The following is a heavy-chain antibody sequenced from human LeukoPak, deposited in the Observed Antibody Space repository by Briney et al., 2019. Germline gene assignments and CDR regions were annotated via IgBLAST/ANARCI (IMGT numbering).Heavy chain of an antibody. CDR1: GYTFTSYG. Sequence: SVKVSCKASGYTFTSYGISWVRQAPGQGLEWMGRIIPILGIANYAQKFQGRVTITADKSTSTAYMELSSLRSEDTAVYYCARSLGRGYSYGHDYWGQGTLVTVSS. CDR2: IIPILGIA. V-gene: IGHV1-69*04. J-gene: IGHJ4*02. CDR3: ARSLGRGYSYGHDY. D-gene: IGHD5-18*01.